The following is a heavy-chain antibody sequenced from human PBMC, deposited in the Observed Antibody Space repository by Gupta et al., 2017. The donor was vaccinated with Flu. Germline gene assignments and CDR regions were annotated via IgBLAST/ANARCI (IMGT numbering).Heavy chain of an antibody. J-gene: IGHJ6*03. CDR1: GFTFSIDA. CDR3: AKGGRLYYMDA. V-gene: IGHV3-23*01. D-gene: IGHD1-26*01. CDR2: ISSNGGST. Sequence: EVQLLESGGGLVQPGGSLRLSCAASGFTFSIDAMSWVRQAPGKGLEWVSTISSNGGSTYYADSVKGRFTISRDNSKNTLFLQMNSLRAEDTAVYYCAKGGRLYYMDAWGKGTTVTVSS.